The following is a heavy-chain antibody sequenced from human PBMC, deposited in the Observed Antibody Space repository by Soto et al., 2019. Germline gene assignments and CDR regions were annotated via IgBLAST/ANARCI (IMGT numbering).Heavy chain of an antibody. D-gene: IGHD3-10*01. CDR3: ARDSPPSRGGYGTDV. V-gene: IGHV4-59*01. J-gene: IGHJ6*02. CDR2: IYYSGST. CDR1: GGSINNYY. Sequence: SETLSLTCTVSGGSINNYYWSWIRQPPGKGLEWIGYIYYSGSTYYNPSLKSRVTISLDASKNQFSLRLSAVTAADTAVYYCARDSPPSRGGYGTDVWGRGTTVTVSS.